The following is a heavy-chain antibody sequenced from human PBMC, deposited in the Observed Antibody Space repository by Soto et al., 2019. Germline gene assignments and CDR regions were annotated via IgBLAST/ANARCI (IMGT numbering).Heavy chain of an antibody. CDR1: GFTFSSYS. D-gene: IGHD7-27*01. Sequence: GGSLRLSCAASGFTFSSYSMNWVRQAPGKGLEWVSYISSSSSTIYYADSVKGRFTISRDNAKNSLYLQMNSLRAEDTAVYSCARDVNWGIDSFDYWGQGTLVTVSS. J-gene: IGHJ4*02. CDR3: ARDVNWGIDSFDY. CDR2: ISSSSSTI. V-gene: IGHV3-48*04.